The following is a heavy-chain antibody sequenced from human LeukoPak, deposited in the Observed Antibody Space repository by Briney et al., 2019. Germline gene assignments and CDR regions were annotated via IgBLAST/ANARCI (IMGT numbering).Heavy chain of an antibody. CDR3: AKDPRPDFWSGYSDY. CDR1: GNTFSTYA. D-gene: IGHD3-3*01. J-gene: IGHJ4*02. V-gene: IGHV1-69*13. CDR2: IIPIFGTT. Sequence: GASVKVSCKTSGNTFSTYAISWVRQAPGQGLEWMGGIIPIFGTTNYAQKFQGRVTITADESTNTAYMELSSLRSEDTAVYYCAKDPRPDFWSGYSDYWGQGTLVTVSS.